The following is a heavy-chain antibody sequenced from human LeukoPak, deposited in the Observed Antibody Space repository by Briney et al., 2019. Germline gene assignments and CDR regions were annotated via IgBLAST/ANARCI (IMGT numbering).Heavy chain of an antibody. CDR1: GYTFTSYY. D-gene: IGHD2-2*01. V-gene: IGHV1-46*01. J-gene: IGHJ6*02. Sequence: ASVKVSCKASGYTFTSYYMHWVRQAPGQGLEWMGIINPSGGSTSYAQKFQGRVTMTRDTSTSTVYMELSSLRSEDTAVYYCARDYSDIVVVPAARYYYYGMDVWGQGTTVTVSS. CDR3: ARDYSDIVVVPAARYYYYGMDV. CDR2: INPSGGST.